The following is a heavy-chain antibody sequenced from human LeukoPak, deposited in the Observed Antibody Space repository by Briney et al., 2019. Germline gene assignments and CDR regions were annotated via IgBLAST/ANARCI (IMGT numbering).Heavy chain of an antibody. CDR2: IYTSGST. D-gene: IGHD4-23*01. J-gene: IGHJ6*03. V-gene: IGHV4-61*02. CDR1: GGSISSSSYY. CDR3: ARVLALRWAGNLTYYYYYMDV. Sequence: PSQTLSLTCAVSGGSISSSSYYWSWIRQPAGKGLEWIGRIYTSGSTNYNPSLKSRVTISVDTSKNQFSLKLSSVTAADTAVYYCARVLALRWAGNLTYYYYYMDVWGKGTTVTVSS.